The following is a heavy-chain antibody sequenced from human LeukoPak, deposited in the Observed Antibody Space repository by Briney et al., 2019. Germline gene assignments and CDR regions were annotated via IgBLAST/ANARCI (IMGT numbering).Heavy chain of an antibody. CDR3: AKEWRITVVRGVMGY. D-gene: IGHD3-10*01. Sequence: GGSLRLSCAASGFTFSSYGMHWVRQAPGKGLEWVAVISYDGGNKYYADSVKGRFTISRDNSKNTLYLQMNSLRAEDTAVYYCAKEWRITVVRGVMGYWGQGTLVTVSS. CDR2: ISYDGGNK. J-gene: IGHJ4*02. V-gene: IGHV3-30*18. CDR1: GFTFSSYG.